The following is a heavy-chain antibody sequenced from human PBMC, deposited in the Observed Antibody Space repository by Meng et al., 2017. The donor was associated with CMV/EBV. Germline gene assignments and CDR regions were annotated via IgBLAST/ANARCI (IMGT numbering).Heavy chain of an antibody. V-gene: IGHV3-53*01. CDR1: GFTISSNY. D-gene: IGHD5-12*01. CDR2: IYSGGGT. Sequence: GESLKISCAASGFTISSNYMTWVRQAPGKGLEWVSLIYSGGGTYYADSVKGRFTISRDNSKNTLFLQMNSLRAEDTAVYYCARWDIVTTFRKDYYYYGMDVWGQGTTVTVSS. CDR3: ARWDIVTTFRKDYYYYGMDV. J-gene: IGHJ6*02.